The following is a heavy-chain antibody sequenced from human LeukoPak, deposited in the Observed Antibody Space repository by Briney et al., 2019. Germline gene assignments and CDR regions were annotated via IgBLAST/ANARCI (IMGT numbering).Heavy chain of an antibody. J-gene: IGHJ5*02. D-gene: IGHD6-6*01. CDR1: GYTFTGYY. V-gene: IGHV1-2*06. CDR3: ARDLHASRYNWFDP. Sequence: ASVKVSCKASGYTFTGYYMHWVRQAPGQGLEWMGRINPNSGGTNYAQKFQGRVTMTRDTSISTAYMELSRLRSDDTAVYYCARDLHASRYNWFDPWGQGTLVTVSS. CDR2: INPNSGGT.